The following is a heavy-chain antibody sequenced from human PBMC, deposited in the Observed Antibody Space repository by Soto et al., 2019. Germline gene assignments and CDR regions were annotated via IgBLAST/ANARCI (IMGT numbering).Heavy chain of an antibody. V-gene: IGHV1-69*13. D-gene: IGHD3-3*01. CDR3: ARSKDFWSGYYRMDV. CDR2: IIPIFGTA. CDR1: GGTFSSYA. Sequence: ASVKVSCKASGGTFSSYAIGWVRQAPGQGLEWMGGIIPIFGTANYAQKFQGRVTITADESTSTAYMELSSLRSEDTAVYYCARSKDFWSGYYRMDVWGQGTTVTVSS. J-gene: IGHJ6*02.